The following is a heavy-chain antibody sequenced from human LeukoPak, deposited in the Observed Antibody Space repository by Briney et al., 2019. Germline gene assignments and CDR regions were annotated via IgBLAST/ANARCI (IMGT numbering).Heavy chain of an antibody. CDR3: ARVWYYYYGMDV. CDR1: GFTFSSYA. Sequence: GGSLRLSCAASGFTFSSYAMSWVRQAPGKGLEWVSAISGSGGSTYYADSVKGRFTISRDNSKNTLYLQMNSLRAEDTAVYCCARVWYYYYGMDVWGQGTTVTVSS. V-gene: IGHV3-23*01. J-gene: IGHJ6*02. D-gene: IGHD3-10*01. CDR2: ISGSGGST.